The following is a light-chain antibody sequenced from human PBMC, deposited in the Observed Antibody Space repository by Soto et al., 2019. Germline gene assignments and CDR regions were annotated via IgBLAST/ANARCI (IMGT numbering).Light chain of an antibody. CDR2: WAS. CDR1: QSILYSSINKNY. V-gene: IGKV4-1*01. CDR3: QQYYRSQT. J-gene: IGKJ1*01. Sequence: DIVMTQSPDSLAVSLGERATINCKSSQSILYSSINKNYLAWYQQKPGQPPKLLIYWASTRESGVPGRFSGSGSGTDFTLTISSLQAEDVAVYFCQQYYRSQTFGKGTKVEIK.